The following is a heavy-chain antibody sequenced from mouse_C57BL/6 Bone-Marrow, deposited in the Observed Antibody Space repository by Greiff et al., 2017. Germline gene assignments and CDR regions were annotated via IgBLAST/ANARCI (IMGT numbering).Heavy chain of an antibody. CDR2: ISDGGSYT. D-gene: IGHD2-1*01. CDR3: ARDVGNVDY. Sequence: EVQLQESGGGLVKPGGSLKLSCAASGFTFSSYAMSWVRQTPEKRLEWVATISDGGSYTYYPDNVKGRFTISRDNAKNNLYLQMSHLKSEDTAMYYCARDVGNVDYWGQGTTLTVSS. CDR1: GFTFSSYA. J-gene: IGHJ2*01. V-gene: IGHV5-4*01.